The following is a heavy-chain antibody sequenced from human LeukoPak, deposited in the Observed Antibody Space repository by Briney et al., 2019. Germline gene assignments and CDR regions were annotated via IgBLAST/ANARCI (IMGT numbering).Heavy chain of an antibody. D-gene: IGHD3-3*01. CDR2: ISGSGGRT. J-gene: IGHJ4*02. V-gene: IGHV3-23*01. CDR3: AKYGVAAGQGPYYFDY. Sequence: GGSLRLSCAASGFTFSSYGMTWVRQAPGRGLEWVSSISGSGGRTYYADSVKGRFTISRDNAKNMLFLRMNNLRVEDTAIYYCAKYGVAAGQGPYYFDYWGQGTLVTVSS. CDR1: GFTFSSYG.